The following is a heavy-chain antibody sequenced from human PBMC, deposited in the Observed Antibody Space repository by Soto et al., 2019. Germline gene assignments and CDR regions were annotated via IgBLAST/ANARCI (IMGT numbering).Heavy chain of an antibody. Sequence: SETLSLTCTVSGGSISSYYWSWIRQPPGKGLEWIGYIYYSGSTNYNPSLKSRVTISVDTSKNQFSLKLSSVTAGDTAVYYCARLAYCGGDCSPVWGQGTLVTVSS. CDR2: IYYSGST. CDR3: ARLAYCGGDCSPV. J-gene: IGHJ4*02. CDR1: GGSISSYY. V-gene: IGHV4-59*01. D-gene: IGHD2-21*02.